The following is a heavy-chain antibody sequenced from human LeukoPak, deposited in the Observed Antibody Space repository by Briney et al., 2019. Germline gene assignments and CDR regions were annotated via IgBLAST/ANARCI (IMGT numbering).Heavy chain of an antibody. V-gene: IGHV4-39*01. D-gene: IGHD4-11*01. Sequence: SETLSLTCTVSGGSISNSNYYWGWIRQPPGKGLERIGSIYYSGSTSYNESLRSRVTISVDTSRNQFSLKLSSVTAADTAIYYCARHSSSYTHFDYWGQGTLVTVS. J-gene: IGHJ4*02. CDR1: GGSISNSNYY. CDR2: IYYSGST. CDR3: ARHSSSYTHFDY.